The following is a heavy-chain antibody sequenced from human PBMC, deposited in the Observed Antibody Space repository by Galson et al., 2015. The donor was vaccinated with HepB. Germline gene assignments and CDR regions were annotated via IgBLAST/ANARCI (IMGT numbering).Heavy chain of an antibody. Sequence: SVKVSCKVSGYTLSELSMHWVRQAPGKGLVWMGGFDPEDGETFYAQKLQGRVTMTGDTSTDTAYMELTSLRSEDTAVYYCATLFWAIGSGGYYLNSWGQGTLVTVSS. D-gene: IGHD2-15*01. J-gene: IGHJ4*02. CDR2: FDPEDGET. CDR3: ATLFWAIGSGGYYLNS. V-gene: IGHV1-24*01. CDR1: GYTLSELS.